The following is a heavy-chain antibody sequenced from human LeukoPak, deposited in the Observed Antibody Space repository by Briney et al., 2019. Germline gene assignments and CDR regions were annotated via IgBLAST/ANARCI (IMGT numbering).Heavy chain of an antibody. CDR1: GFTFSCYW. V-gene: IGHV3-7*01. J-gene: IGHJ4*02. CDR2: IKQDGSEE. CDR3: ARASSAGASLMHDY. D-gene: IGHD1-26*01. Sequence: GGSLRLSCAASGFTFSCYWMSWLRQAPGKGLEWVANIKQDGSEENFVDSVKGRFTISRDNAKKSLYLQMNSLRAEDTAVYYCARASSAGASLMHDYWGQGTLVTVSS.